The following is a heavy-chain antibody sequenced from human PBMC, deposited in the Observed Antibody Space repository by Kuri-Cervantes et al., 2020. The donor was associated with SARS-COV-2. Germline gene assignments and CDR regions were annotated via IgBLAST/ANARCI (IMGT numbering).Heavy chain of an antibody. CDR2: ISWNSGSI. Sequence: GGSLRLSCAASGFTFDDYAMHRVRQAPGKGLEWVSGISWNSGSIGYADSVKGRFTISRDNGKNSLYLQMNSLRAEDTALYYCAKDIIAAAGMTIDYWGQGTLVTVSS. V-gene: IGHV3-9*01. CDR1: GFTFDDYA. J-gene: IGHJ4*02. D-gene: IGHD6-13*01. CDR3: AKDIIAAAGMTIDY.